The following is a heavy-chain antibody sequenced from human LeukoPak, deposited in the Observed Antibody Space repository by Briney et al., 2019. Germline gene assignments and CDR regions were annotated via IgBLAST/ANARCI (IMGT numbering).Heavy chain of an antibody. CDR3: ATEDY. Sequence: PGGSLRLSCAASGFTFSSYAMSWVRQAPGKGLEWVAVISYDGSNKYYADSVKGRFTISRDNSKNTLYLQMNSLRAEDTAVYYCATEDYWGQGTLVTVSS. V-gene: IGHV3-30-3*01. D-gene: IGHD1-14*01. CDR1: GFTFSSYA. CDR2: ISYDGSNK. J-gene: IGHJ4*02.